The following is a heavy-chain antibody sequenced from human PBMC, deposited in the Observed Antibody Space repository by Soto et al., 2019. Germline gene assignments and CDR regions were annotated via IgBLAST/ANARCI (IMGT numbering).Heavy chain of an antibody. CDR3: ARRRTTSAAGTVGAFDI. D-gene: IGHD6-13*01. J-gene: IGHJ3*02. CDR1: GGSIISGDYY. CDR2: SYYSGST. V-gene: IGHV4-30-4*01. Sequence: QVQLQESGPGLVKPSQTLSLTCTVSGGSIISGDYYWSWIRQPPGKGLEGIGYSYYSGSTYYNPSLKSRVTISVDTSKHQFSLKLSSVTAADTAVYYCARRRTTSAAGTVGAFDIWGQGTMVTVSS.